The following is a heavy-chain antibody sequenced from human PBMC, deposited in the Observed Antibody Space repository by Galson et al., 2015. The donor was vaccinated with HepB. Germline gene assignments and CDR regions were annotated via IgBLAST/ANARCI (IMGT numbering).Heavy chain of an antibody. Sequence: SLRLSCAVSGFTFRNAWMSWVRQAPGKGLEWVGRIKSKTDGGTTDYAAPVKGRFTISRDDSKNTLYVQMNSLKTEDTAMYYCTTGEAYFDFWSGPSNDYWGQGTLVTVSS. J-gene: IGHJ4*02. CDR1: GFTFRNAW. V-gene: IGHV3-15*01. CDR3: TTGEAYFDFWSGPSNDY. D-gene: IGHD3-3*01. CDR2: IKSKTDGGTT.